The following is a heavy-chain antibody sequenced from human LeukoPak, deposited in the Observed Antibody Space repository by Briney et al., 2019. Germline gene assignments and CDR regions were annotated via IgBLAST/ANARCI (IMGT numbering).Heavy chain of an antibody. CDR3: ARHRDYYGSGSYLNWFDP. Sequence: SETLSLTCTVSGGSISSGSYYWGWIRQPPGKGLEWIGSIYYSGSTYYNPSLKSRVTISVDTSKNQFSLKLSSVTAADTAVYYCARHRDYYGSGSYLNWFDPWGQGTLVTVSS. J-gene: IGHJ5*02. CDR2: IYYSGST. V-gene: IGHV4-39*01. CDR1: GGSISSGSYY. D-gene: IGHD3-10*01.